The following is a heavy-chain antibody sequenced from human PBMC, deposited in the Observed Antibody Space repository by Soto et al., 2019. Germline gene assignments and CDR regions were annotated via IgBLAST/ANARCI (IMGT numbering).Heavy chain of an antibody. D-gene: IGHD3-16*01. V-gene: IGHV3-30-3*01. Sequence: QVHLVESGGRVVQPGTSLRLSCAGSGFAFNSYAIHWVRQAPGKGLEWVAVISCDGSEKYFADSVKGRFTISRDNSKNTIFLQMNSLRVEDTAVYYCARDLGGLRFWGLDYWGQGTLVAVSS. CDR2: ISCDGSEK. J-gene: IGHJ4*02. CDR3: ARDLGGLRFWGLDY. CDR1: GFAFNSYA.